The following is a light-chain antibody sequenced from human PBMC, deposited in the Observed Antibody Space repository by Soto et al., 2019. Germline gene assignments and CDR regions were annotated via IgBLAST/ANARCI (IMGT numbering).Light chain of an antibody. CDR1: QSFRGL. J-gene: IGKJ5*01. V-gene: IGKV3-11*01. CDR2: DAY. CDR3: QQRHMWPIT. Sequence: EVVLTQSPVTLSLSPGERATLSCRASQSFRGLLAWYQQKPGQAPRLLIYDAYNRPTGILPRFSGSGSGTDFTLTISSLEPEDSAVYYCQQRHMWPITFGQGTRLEIK.